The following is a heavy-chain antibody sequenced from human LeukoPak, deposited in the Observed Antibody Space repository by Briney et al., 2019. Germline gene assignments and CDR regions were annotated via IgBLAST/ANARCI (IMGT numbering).Heavy chain of an antibody. CDR3: ARSLTVAREYNYGYGY. V-gene: IGHV5-51*01. D-gene: IGHD5-18*01. Sequence: GESLKISGKGSGYSFPTYWIGGVRQMPGKGLEWMGIIYPGDSDTRYSASFQGQVTISADKSISTAYLQWSSLKASDTAMYYCARSLTVAREYNYGYGYWGQGTLVTVSS. CDR1: GYSFPTYW. J-gene: IGHJ4*02. CDR2: IYPGDSDT.